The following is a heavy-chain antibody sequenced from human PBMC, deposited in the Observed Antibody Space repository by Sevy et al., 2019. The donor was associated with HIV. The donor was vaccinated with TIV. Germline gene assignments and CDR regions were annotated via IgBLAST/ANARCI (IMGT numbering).Heavy chain of an antibody. J-gene: IGHJ4*02. CDR3: AREGGYTSAWSPGNY. CDR1: GFTFNTHA. Sequence: GGSLRLSCAASGFTFNTHAMHWVRQAPGKGLEWVALISYDGIIKYYADSVKGRLTISRDHSKITLSLQMNSLRIEDTAVYYCAREGGYTSAWSPGNYWGQGTLVTVSS. CDR2: ISYDGIIK. D-gene: IGHD6-19*01. V-gene: IGHV3-30*04.